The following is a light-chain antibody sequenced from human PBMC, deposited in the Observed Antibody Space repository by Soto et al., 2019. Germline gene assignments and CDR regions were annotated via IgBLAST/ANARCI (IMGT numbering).Light chain of an antibody. V-gene: IGLV2-8*01. CDR1: SSDVGGYDY. CDR3: SSYAGSNIHYV. J-gene: IGLJ1*01. Sequence: QSVLTQPPSASGSPGQSVTISCTGTSSDVGGYDYVSWYQQHPGKAPKLMISEVSKRPSGVPDRFSGSKSGNTASLTVSGLQAEDEADYYCSSYAGSNIHYVFGTGTKVTVL. CDR2: EVS.